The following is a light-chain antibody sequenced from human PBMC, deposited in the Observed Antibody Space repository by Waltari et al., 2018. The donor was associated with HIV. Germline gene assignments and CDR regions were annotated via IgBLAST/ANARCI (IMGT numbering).Light chain of an antibody. CDR2: GAS. V-gene: IGKV1-39*01. Sequence: DIQMTQSPSSLSASVGDRVTITCRASQTIDTFLNWYQQTPGKAPNLLIHGASSLQGGVPSRFSGSGSGTHFTLPISNLQPEDFAVYYCQQSYSSPLTFGGGTKVEVK. CDR3: QQSYSSPLT. CDR1: QTIDTF. J-gene: IGKJ4*01.